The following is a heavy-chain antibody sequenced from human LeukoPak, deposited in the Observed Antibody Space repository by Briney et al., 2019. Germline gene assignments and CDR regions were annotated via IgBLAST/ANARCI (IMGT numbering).Heavy chain of an antibody. V-gene: IGHV3-30-3*01. J-gene: IGHJ4*02. Sequence: GGSLRLSCAASGFTFSSYAMHWVRQAPGKGLEWVAVISYDGSNKYYADPVKGRFTISRDNSKNTLYLQMNSLRAEDTAVYYCARDSFLVAAAGTGNLDYWGQGTLVTVSS. CDR2: ISYDGSNK. D-gene: IGHD6-13*01. CDR3: ARDSFLVAAAGTGNLDY. CDR1: GFTFSSYA.